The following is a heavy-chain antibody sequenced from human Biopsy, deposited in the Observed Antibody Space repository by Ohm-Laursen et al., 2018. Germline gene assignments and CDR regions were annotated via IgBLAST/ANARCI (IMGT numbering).Heavy chain of an antibody. Sequence: ASVKVSCKPSSYTFTDYNIHWMRQAPGQGLEWLGYINCKTGATNYAQKFQATVTMTRDTSISTAYLALGSLRSADTAIYYCARDPLNGHKHFDYWGQGSLVTVSS. CDR2: INCKTGAT. CDR1: SYTFTDYN. CDR3: ARDPLNGHKHFDY. J-gene: IGHJ4*02. V-gene: IGHV1-2*02. D-gene: IGHD2-8*01.